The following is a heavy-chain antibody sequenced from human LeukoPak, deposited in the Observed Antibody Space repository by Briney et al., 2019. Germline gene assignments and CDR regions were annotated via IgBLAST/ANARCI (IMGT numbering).Heavy chain of an antibody. CDR2: INHSGST. V-gene: IGHV4-34*01. Sequence: SETLSLTCAVYGGSFSGYYWSWIRQPPGKGLEWIGEINHSGSTNYNPSLKSRVTIPVDTSKNQFSLKLSSVTAADTAVYYCARRSWYNNYYYYYMDVWGKGTTVTISS. CDR1: GGSFSGYY. D-gene: IGHD6-13*01. J-gene: IGHJ6*03. CDR3: ARRSWYNNYYYYYMDV.